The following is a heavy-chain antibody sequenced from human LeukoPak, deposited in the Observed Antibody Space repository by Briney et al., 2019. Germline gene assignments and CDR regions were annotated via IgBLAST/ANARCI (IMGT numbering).Heavy chain of an antibody. V-gene: IGHV1-18*01. CDR3: ARDVGLYYDSGSVLDQ. Sequence: ASVKVSCKTSGYTFDSFGVSWVRPAPGQGLEWMGWVSGVNGDTKYAQKVKGRVTMTTDTSTSTAYMELRSLRSDDTAVYYCARDVGLYYDSGSVLDQWGQGTRVIVSS. CDR1: GYTFDSFG. D-gene: IGHD3-10*01. J-gene: IGHJ4*02. CDR2: VSGVNGDT.